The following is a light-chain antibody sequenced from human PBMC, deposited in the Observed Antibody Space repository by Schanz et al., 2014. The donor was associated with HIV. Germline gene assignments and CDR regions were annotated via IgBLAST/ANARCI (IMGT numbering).Light chain of an antibody. Sequence: DIQMTQSPSTLSASVGDRITITCRARQSISGRLAWYQQKPGEALNLLISEASTLEFGVPPRFSGSGSGTEFTLTISSLQPGDFATYFCLHYNDFTSTFGQGTKLEIK. CDR3: LHYNDFTST. CDR2: EAS. V-gene: IGKV1-5*03. CDR1: QSISGR. J-gene: IGKJ2*01.